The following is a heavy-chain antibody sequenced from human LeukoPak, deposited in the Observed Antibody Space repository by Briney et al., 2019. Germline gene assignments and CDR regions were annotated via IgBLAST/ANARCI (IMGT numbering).Heavy chain of an antibody. Sequence: GGSLRLSCAASGFTFSSYGMHWVRQAPGKGLEWVAVISYDGSNKYYADSVKGRFTISRDNSKNTLYLQMNSLRAGDTAVYYCVIKAADDYWGQGTLVTVSS. CDR3: VIKAADDY. CDR1: GFTFSSYG. D-gene: IGHD2-15*01. J-gene: IGHJ4*02. V-gene: IGHV3-30*03. CDR2: ISYDGSNK.